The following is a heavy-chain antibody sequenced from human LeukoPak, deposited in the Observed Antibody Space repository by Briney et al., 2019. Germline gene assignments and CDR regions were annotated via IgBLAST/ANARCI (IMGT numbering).Heavy chain of an antibody. V-gene: IGHV1-2*02. CDR1: AYTFTDYY. J-gene: IGHJ4*02. D-gene: IGHD6-13*01. CDR2: INPNSGGT. Sequence: GASVKVSCKASAYTFTDYYMHWVRQAPGQGLEWMGWINPNSGGTNYAQKFQGRVTMTGDTSISTAYMELSRLRSDDTAVYYCAREVAAGSFDYWGQGTLVTVSS. CDR3: AREVAAGSFDY.